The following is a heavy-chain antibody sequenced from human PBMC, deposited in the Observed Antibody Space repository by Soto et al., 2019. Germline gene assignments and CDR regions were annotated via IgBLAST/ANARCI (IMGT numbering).Heavy chain of an antibody. CDR2: IRSKAYGGTT. J-gene: IGHJ4*02. D-gene: IGHD3-22*01. CDR1: GFTFGDYA. V-gene: IGHV3-49*03. Sequence: GGSLRLSCTASGFTFGDYAMSWFRQAPGKGLEWVGFIRSKAYGGTTEYAASVKGRFTISRDDSKSIAYLQMNSLKTEDTAVYYCTRDPPLYYYDSSGRFDDWGQGTLVTVSS. CDR3: TRDPPLYYYDSSGRFDD.